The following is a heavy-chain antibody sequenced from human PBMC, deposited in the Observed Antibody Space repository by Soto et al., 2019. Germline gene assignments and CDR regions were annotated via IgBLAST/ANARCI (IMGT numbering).Heavy chain of an antibody. Sequence: PGESLKISCKGSGYSFTSYWIGWVRQMPGKGLEWMGIIYPGDPDTRYSPSFQGQVTISADKSISTAYLQWSILKASDTAIYYCARHSFRRCGGSCYVKPAYYYYGMDVWGQGTTVTVSS. CDR1: GYSFTSYW. J-gene: IGHJ6*02. CDR3: ARHSFRRCGGSCYVKPAYYYYGMDV. CDR2: IYPGDPDT. D-gene: IGHD2-15*01. V-gene: IGHV5-51*01.